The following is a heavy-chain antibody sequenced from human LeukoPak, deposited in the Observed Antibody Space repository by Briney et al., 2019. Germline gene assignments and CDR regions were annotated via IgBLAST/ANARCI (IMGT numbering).Heavy chain of an antibody. Sequence: GGSLRLSCAASGFTFSSYGMHWVRQAPGKGLEWVAVISYDGTNKYYADSVRGRFTISRDNSKNTLYLQVNGLRVEDTAVYYCAKSQWLQSGGLDYWGQGTLVTVSS. J-gene: IGHJ4*02. CDR3: AKSQWLQSGGLDY. V-gene: IGHV3-30*18. CDR1: GFTFSSYG. CDR2: ISYDGTNK. D-gene: IGHD5-24*01.